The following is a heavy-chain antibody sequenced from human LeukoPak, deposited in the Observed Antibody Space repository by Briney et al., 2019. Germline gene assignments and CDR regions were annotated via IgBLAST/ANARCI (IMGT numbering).Heavy chain of an antibody. J-gene: IGHJ3*02. V-gene: IGHV4-34*01. D-gene: IGHD3-22*01. CDR1: GGSFSGYY. CDR2: INHSGST. Sequence: SETLSLTCAVYGGSFSGYYWSWIRQPPGKGLEWIGEINHSGSTNYNPSLKSRVTISVDTSKNQFSLKLSSVTAADTAVYYCARARSRPTIYYYDSSGYKKGYAFDIWGQGTMVTVSS. CDR3: ARARSRPTIYYYDSSGYKKGYAFDI.